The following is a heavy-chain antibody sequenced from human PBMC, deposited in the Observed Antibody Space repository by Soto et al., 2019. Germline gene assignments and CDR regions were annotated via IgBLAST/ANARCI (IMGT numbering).Heavy chain of an antibody. CDR2: IWYDGSNK. Sequence: GGSLRLSCAASGFTFSSYGMHWVRQAPGKGLEWVAVIWYDGSNKYYADSVKGRFTISRDNSKNTLYLQMNSLRAEDTAVYYCAGDNAGIYNQIDYWGQGTLVTVSS. CDR1: GFTFSSYG. D-gene: IGHD3-10*01. J-gene: IGHJ4*02. V-gene: IGHV3-33*01. CDR3: AGDNAGIYNQIDY.